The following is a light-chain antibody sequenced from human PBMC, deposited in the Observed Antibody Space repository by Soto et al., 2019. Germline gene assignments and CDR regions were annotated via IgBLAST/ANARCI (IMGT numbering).Light chain of an antibody. J-gene: IGKJ2*03. Sequence: EVVLTQSPGTLSLSPGERAILSCRASQSVSLNYLAWYQQKPGQTPRLLIYGASSRATGIPDRFSGSGSGTDFTLTIGRLEPEDFAVYYCQQYGSAPYSFGQGTKLEIK. V-gene: IGKV3-20*01. CDR3: QQYGSAPYS. CDR1: QSVSLNY. CDR2: GAS.